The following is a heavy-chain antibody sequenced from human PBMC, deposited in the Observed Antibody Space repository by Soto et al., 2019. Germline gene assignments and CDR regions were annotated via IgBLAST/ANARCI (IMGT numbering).Heavy chain of an antibody. CDR2: IIPIFGTA. CDR1: GGNFSSYA. J-gene: IGHJ4*02. V-gene: IGHV1-69*06. CDR3: ARGDCSSTSCYYYFDY. D-gene: IGHD2-2*01. Sequence: SVKVSCKASGGNFSSYAISWVRQAPGQGLEWMGGIIPIFGTANYAQKFQGRVTITADKSTSTAYMELSSLRSEDTAVYYCARGDCSSTSCYYYFDYWGQGTLVTVSS.